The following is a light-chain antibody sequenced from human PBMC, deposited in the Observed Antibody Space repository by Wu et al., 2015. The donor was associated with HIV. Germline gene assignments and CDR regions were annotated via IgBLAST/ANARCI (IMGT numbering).Light chain of an antibody. CDR3: QQYGSSPYS. Sequence: EILMTQSPATLSVSPGERATVSSRASQSVDDNVAWYQQKPGQAPRLLIYGASSRAAGIPDRFRGSGSGTDFTLTVNRLEPEDFAVYYCQQYGSSPYSFGQGTKLEIK. V-gene: IGKV3-20*01. CDR1: QSVDDN. CDR2: GAS. J-gene: IGKJ2*03.